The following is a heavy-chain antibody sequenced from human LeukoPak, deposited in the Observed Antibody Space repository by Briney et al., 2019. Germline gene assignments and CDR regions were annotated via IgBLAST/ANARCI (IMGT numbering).Heavy chain of an antibody. CDR2: IYHSGST. Sequence: PSETLSLTCTVSGYSISSGYYWGWIRQPPGKGLEWVGSIYHSGSTYYNPSLKSRVTISVDTSKNQFSLKLSSVTAADTAVYYCARDGSGSYYPWDYWGQGTLVTVSS. V-gene: IGHV4-38-2*02. CDR3: ARDGSGSYYPWDY. CDR1: GYSISSGYY. J-gene: IGHJ4*02. D-gene: IGHD3-10*01.